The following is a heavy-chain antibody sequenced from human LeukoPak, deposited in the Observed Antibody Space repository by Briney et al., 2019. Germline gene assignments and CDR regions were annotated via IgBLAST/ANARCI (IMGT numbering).Heavy chain of an antibody. CDR1: GYTFTSYD. CDR3: ATDPHSSSWYSSGWSSRGAFDI. J-gene: IGHJ3*02. V-gene: IGHV1-8*01. CDR2: MNPNSGNT. Sequence: EASVKVSCKASGYTFTSYDINWVRQATGQGLEWMGWMNPNSGNTGYAQKFQGRVTMTRNTSISTAYMELSSLRSEDTAVYYCATDPHSSSWYSSGWSSRGAFDIWGQGTMVTVSS. D-gene: IGHD6-19*01.